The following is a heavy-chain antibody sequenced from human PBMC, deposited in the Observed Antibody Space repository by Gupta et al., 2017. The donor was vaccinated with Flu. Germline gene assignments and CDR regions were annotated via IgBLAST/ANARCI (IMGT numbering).Heavy chain of an antibody. CDR3: AKTPRDYGDYDYYFDD. V-gene: IGHV3-30*18. CDR1: GFIFYTYG. J-gene: IGHJ4*02. D-gene: IGHD4-17*01. Sequence: QVQLVESGGGVVQPGRSLRLSCAASGFIFYTYGMYWVGQAPGKGLEWVAYISYDGSKKSYADSVKGRFTISRDNSRNTLYMQMSSLRVEDTAVYHCAKTPRDYGDYDYYFDDWGQGTLVTVSS. CDR2: ISYDGSKK.